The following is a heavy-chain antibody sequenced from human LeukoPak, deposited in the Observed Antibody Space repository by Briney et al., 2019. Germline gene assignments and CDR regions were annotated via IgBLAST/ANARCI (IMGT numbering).Heavy chain of an antibody. D-gene: IGHD6-19*01. J-gene: IGHJ5*02. Sequence: EASVKVSCKASGYTFTSYYMHWVRQAPGQGLEWMGIINPSGGSTSYAQKFQGRATMTRDMSTSTVYMELSSLRSEDTAVYYCARDRSSGWNEVWFDPWGQGTLVTVSS. V-gene: IGHV1-46*01. CDR1: GYTFTSYY. CDR3: ARDRSSGWNEVWFDP. CDR2: INPSGGST.